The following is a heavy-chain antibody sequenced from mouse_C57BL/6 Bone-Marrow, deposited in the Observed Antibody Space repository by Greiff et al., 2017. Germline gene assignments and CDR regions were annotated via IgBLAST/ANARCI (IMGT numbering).Heavy chain of an antibody. CDR2: IDPETGGT. V-gene: IGHV1-15*01. D-gene: IGHD1-1*01. Sequence: QVQLQQSGAEPVRPGASVTLSCKASGYTFTDYEMHWVKQTPVHGLEWIGAIDPETGGTAYNQKFKGKAILTADKSSSTAYMELRSLTSEDSAVYYCTREGYYYGSSCYFDYWGQGTTLTVSS. CDR3: TREGYYYGSSCYFDY. CDR1: GYTFTDYE. J-gene: IGHJ2*01.